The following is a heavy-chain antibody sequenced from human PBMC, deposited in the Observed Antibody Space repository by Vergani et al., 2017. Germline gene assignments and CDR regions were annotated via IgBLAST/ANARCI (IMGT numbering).Heavy chain of an antibody. V-gene: IGHV2-5*01. CDR3: AHSRPEEWEPQRAGYYYYGMDV. CDR2: IYWNDDK. Sequence: QITLKESGPTLVKPTQTLTLTCTFSGFSLSTSGVGVGWIRQPPGKALEWLALIYWNDDKRDSPSLKSRITITKDTSKNQLFLTMTTMDPVDTATYYCAHSRPEEWEPQRAGYYYYGMDVWGQGTTVTVSS. D-gene: IGHD1-26*01. J-gene: IGHJ6*02. CDR1: GFSLSTSGVG.